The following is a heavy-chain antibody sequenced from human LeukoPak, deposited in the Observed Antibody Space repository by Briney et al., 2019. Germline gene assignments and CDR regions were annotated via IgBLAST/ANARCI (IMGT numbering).Heavy chain of an antibody. CDR1: GFTFSSYS. CDR3: ARAGNIRFDY. J-gene: IGHJ4*02. D-gene: IGHD1/OR15-1a*01. CDR2: ITTSGTYI. Sequence: GGSLRLSCAASGFTFSSYSMNWVRQAPGKGLEWVSSITTSGTYIYSADSVKGRFTISRDNSKNTLYLQMNSLRAEDTAVYYCARAGNIRFDYWGQGTLVTVSS. V-gene: IGHV3-21*04.